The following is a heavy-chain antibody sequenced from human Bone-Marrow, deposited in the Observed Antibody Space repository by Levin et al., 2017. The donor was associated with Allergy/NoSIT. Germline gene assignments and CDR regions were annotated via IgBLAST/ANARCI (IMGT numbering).Heavy chain of an antibody. Sequence: GGSLRLSCKASGYSFTIYWIAWVRQMPGKGLEWMGIIYPGDSDTSYSPSFQGQVTISADKSISTAYLQWSSLKASDTAMYYCARQDGGGIYYFDYWGQGTLVTVSS. CDR1: GYSFTIYW. D-gene: IGHD3-16*01. J-gene: IGHJ4*02. CDR3: ARQDGGGIYYFDY. CDR2: IYPGDSDT. V-gene: IGHV5-51*01.